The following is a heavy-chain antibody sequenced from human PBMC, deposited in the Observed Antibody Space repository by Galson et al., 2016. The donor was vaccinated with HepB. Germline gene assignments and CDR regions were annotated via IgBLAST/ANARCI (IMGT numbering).Heavy chain of an antibody. CDR2: INGGNGNT. Sequence: SVKVSCKASGYTFTSYAMHWVRQAPGQRLEWMGWINGGNGNTKYSQRFQGRVTITRDTSASTAYMELSSLRSEDTAVYYCAREDEDYYYGMDVWGQGTTVTVS. CDR1: GYTFTSYA. CDR3: AREDEDYYYGMDV. J-gene: IGHJ6*02. V-gene: IGHV1-3*01.